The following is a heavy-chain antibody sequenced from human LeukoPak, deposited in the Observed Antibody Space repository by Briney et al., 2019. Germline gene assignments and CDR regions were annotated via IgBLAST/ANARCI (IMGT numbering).Heavy chain of an antibody. CDR1: GFTFSTFS. CDR3: ATYRQVLLPFES. V-gene: IGHV3-23*01. Sequence: PGGSLRLSCAASGFTFSTFSMIWVRQPPGRGLEWVSCIFPSGGEIHHAHSVRGRFPITRDNSKSTLSLQMNSMRAEDTDIYYCATYRQVLLPFESWGQGTLVTVSS. D-gene: IGHD2-8*02. CDR2: IFPSGGEI. J-gene: IGHJ4*02.